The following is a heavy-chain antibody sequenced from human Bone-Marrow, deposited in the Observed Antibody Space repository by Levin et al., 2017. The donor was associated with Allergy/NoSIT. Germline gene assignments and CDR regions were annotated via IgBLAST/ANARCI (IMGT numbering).Heavy chain of an antibody. Sequence: GGSLRLSCAVSGFTISSNYMSWVRQAPGKGLERVSIIYSSGKTDDADSVKGRFTISRDSFINTLYLQMTSLRAEDTAMYYCVRGYKYGLADFWGQGTPVTVSS. V-gene: IGHV3-53*01. J-gene: IGHJ4*02. CDR1: GFTISSNY. CDR2: IYSSGKT. D-gene: IGHD5-18*01. CDR3: VRGYKYGLADF.